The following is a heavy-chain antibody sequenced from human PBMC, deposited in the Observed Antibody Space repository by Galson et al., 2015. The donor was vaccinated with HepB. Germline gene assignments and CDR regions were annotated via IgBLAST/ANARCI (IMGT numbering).Heavy chain of an antibody. D-gene: IGHD2-2*01. CDR3: AGGPAWGY. CDR1: GFSFIDYY. CDR2: ISTSGSII. V-gene: IGHV3-11*01. J-gene: IGHJ4*02. Sequence: SLRLSCAASGFSFIDYYMSWVRQAPGKGLGWVSHISTSGSIIYYADSVKGRFTISRDNTRNSLYLHMNSLRADDTAIYFCAGGPAWGYWGQGSLVTVSS.